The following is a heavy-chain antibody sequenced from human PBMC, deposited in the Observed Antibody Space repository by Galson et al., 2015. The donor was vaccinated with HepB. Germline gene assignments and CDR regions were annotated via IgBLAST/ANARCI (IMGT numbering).Heavy chain of an antibody. CDR3: ARLRSDTGIFTK. J-gene: IGHJ2*01. CDR1: GFTFSDYY. D-gene: IGHD5-18*01. Sequence: SLRLSCAASGFTFSDYYMSWIRQAPGKGLEWLSYISSSRGYTNYADSVRGRFTISRDNAKNSLYLHMNSLRAEDTAVYYCARLRSDTGIFTKWGRGTLVTVSS. CDR2: ISSSRGYT. V-gene: IGHV3-11*03.